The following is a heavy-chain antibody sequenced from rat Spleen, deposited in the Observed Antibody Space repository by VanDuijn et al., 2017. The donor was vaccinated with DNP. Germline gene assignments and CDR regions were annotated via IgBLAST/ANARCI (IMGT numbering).Heavy chain of an antibody. CDR3: TTDFERGY. J-gene: IGHJ2*01. D-gene: IGHD1-11*01. Sequence: EVQLVESGGGLVHPGRSLKLSCAASGFTFSYYGMAWVRQAPKKGLEWVASISASGGSTSYRDSVKGRFTISRDNAKSILYLQMDSLRSEDTATFYCTTDFERGYWGQGVMVTVSS. CDR1: GFTFSYYG. V-gene: IGHV5-19*01. CDR2: ISASGGST.